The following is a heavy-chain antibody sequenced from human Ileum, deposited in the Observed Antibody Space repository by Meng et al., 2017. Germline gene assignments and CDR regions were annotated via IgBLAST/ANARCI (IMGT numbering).Heavy chain of an antibody. D-gene: IGHD4-23*01. CDR2: ISHSGSA. CDR3: ARHGGYSQDF. J-gene: IGHJ4*02. CDR1: SGSISSNTY. Sequence: VPLQASGPGLVRPSGTLSLTCAVSSGSISSNTYWSWVRQPPGKGLEWIGQISHSGSAYYNPSLKSRVTMSVDKSKSQFSLMLTSVTAADTAIYYCARHGGYSQDFWGQGTLVTVSS. V-gene: IGHV4-4*02.